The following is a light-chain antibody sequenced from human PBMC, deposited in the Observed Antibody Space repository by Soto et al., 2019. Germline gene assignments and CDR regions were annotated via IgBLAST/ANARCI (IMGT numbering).Light chain of an antibody. Sequence: EIVLTQSPGTLSLSPGERATLSCRASQSITRTFLAWYQQKPGQAPRLLIYGASSRATGIPDRFSGSGSERDFTLTISRLEPEDFAVYFCQQYGRSPLMYTFGQGTKLEIK. CDR3: QQYGRSPLMYT. CDR2: GAS. CDR1: QSITRTF. V-gene: IGKV3-20*01. J-gene: IGKJ2*01.